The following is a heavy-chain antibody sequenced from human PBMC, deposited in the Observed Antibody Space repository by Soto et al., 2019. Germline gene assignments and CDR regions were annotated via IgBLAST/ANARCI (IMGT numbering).Heavy chain of an antibody. J-gene: IGHJ6*04. CDR1: GYSFTDYH. Sequence: SVKVSCKASGYSFTDYHIHWVRQAPGQGLEWLGRINPKSGGTSTAQKFQGWVTMTRDRSISTVYMELTRLRSDDTAVYFCARFHYKDCSNGVCSVFLKERVGVGGEGTAVTVSS. D-gene: IGHD2-8*01. V-gene: IGHV1-2*04. CDR2: INPKSGGT. CDR3: ARFHYKDCSNGVCSVFLKERVGV.